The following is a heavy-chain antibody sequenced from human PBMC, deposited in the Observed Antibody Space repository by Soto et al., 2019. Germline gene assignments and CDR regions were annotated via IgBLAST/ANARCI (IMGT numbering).Heavy chain of an antibody. CDR3: ARAGRSGSYL. CDR1: GFTFSTFA. D-gene: IGHD3-10*01. Sequence: GGSLRLSCAASGFTFSTFAMSWVRQAPGKGMEWVSAISGSGGTTYNADSVKGRFTISRDNSKNTLYLQMNSLRAEDTAVYFCARAGRSGSYLWGQGTLVTVSS. V-gene: IGHV3-23*01. CDR2: ISGSGGTT. J-gene: IGHJ5*02.